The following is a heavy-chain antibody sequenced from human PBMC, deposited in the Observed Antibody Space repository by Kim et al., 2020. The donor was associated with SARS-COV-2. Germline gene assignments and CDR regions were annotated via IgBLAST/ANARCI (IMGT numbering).Heavy chain of an antibody. Sequence: SETLSLTCTVSGGSIRSGGYYWSWIRQHPGKGLEWIGYIYFSGTTYYNPSLKSRLAISIDTSKNQFSLRLNSVTAADTAVYYCVREIEFRGAKFVDYWGPGTLVTVSS. CDR2: IYFSGTT. J-gene: IGHJ4*02. V-gene: IGHV4-31*03. CDR1: GGSIRSGGYY. D-gene: IGHD2-21*01. CDR3: VREIEFRGAKFVDY.